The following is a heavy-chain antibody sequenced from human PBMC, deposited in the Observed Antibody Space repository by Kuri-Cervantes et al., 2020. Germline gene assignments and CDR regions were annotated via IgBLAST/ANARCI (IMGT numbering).Heavy chain of an antibody. J-gene: IGHJ3*02. CDR1: GFTFSSYS. V-gene: IGHV3-48*02. CDR3: ARLSRGLDI. CDR2: ISSSSSTI. Sequence: GESLKISCAASGFTFSSYSMNWVRQAPGKGPEWVSYISSSSSTIYYADSVKGRFTISRDNAKNSLYLQMNSLRDEDTAVYYCARLSRGLDIWGQGTMVTVSS.